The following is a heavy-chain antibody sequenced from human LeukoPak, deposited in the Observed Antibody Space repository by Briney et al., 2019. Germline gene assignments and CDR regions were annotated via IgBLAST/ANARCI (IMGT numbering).Heavy chain of an antibody. D-gene: IGHD6-19*01. CDR2: FYSSVST. Sequence: SETLSVTCTVSGDSISTNSYSWGWIRQPPGKGLEWIGTFYSSVSTCSTTSLKSRVTISGTTSKNQFSLKLNSVTAADTAIYYCVRVYTSGWYHWFDPWGQGTLVTVSS. CDR3: VRVYTSGWYHWFDP. V-gene: IGHV4-39*07. J-gene: IGHJ5*02. CDR1: GDSISTNSYS.